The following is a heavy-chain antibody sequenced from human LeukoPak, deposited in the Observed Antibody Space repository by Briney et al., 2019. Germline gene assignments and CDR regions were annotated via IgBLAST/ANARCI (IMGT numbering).Heavy chain of an antibody. CDR1: GGTFSSYA. Sequence: ASVKVSCKASGGTFSSYAISWVRQAPGQGLEWMGGIIPIFGTANYAQKFQGRVTITADESTSTAYMELSSLRSEDTAVYYCARNRITMIVVVIKDDAFDIWGQGTMVTVSS. V-gene: IGHV1-69*13. D-gene: IGHD3-22*01. CDR2: IIPIFGTA. J-gene: IGHJ3*02. CDR3: ARNRITMIVVVIKDDAFDI.